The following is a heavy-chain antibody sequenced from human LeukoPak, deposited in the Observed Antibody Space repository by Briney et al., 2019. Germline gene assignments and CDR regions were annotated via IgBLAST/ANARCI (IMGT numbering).Heavy chain of an antibody. CDR1: GFTFSSYG. Sequence: PGGSLRLSCAASGFTFSSYGMHWVRQAPGKGLEWVAVISYDGSNKYYADSVKGRFTISRDNSKNTLYLQMNSLRAEDTAVYYRAKGPDFDYWGQGTLVTVSS. CDR3: AKGPDFDY. V-gene: IGHV3-30*18. CDR2: ISYDGSNK. J-gene: IGHJ4*02.